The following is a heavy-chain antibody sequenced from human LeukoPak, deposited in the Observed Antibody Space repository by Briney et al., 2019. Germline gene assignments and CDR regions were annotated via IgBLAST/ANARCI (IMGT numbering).Heavy chain of an antibody. CDR2: MNPNSGNT. CDR3: ARHPHHYDIPPFDY. D-gene: IGHD3-9*01. J-gene: IGHJ4*02. Sequence: ASVKVSCKASGYTFTSYDINWVRQATGQGLEWMGWMNPNSGNTGYAQKFQGRVTMTRNTSISTAYMELSSLRSEDTAVYYCARHPHHYDIPPFDYWGQGTLVTVSS. V-gene: IGHV1-8*01. CDR1: GYTFTSYD.